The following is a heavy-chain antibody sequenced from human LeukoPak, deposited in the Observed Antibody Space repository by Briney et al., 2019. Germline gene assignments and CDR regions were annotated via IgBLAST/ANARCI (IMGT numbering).Heavy chain of an antibody. CDR2: ISWDGGRT. V-gene: IGHV3-43D*03. Sequence: PGGSLRLSCAASGFTFDDYAMHWVRQAPGKGLEWVSLISWDGGRTYYADSVKGRFTISRDNSKNSLYLQMNSLRAEDTALYYCAKDKFDGSGSYYLDYWGQGTLVTVSS. J-gene: IGHJ4*02. CDR3: AKDKFDGSGSYYLDY. D-gene: IGHD3-10*01. CDR1: GFTFDDYA.